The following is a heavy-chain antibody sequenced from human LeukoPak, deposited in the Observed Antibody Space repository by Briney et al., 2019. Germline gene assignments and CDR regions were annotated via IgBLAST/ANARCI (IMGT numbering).Heavy chain of an antibody. CDR1: GGSISSYY. CDR2: IYYSGST. D-gene: IGHD6-19*01. CDR3: ARTQTEYSSGWYRFYWYFDL. Sequence: PSETLSLTCTVSGGSISSYYWSWIRQPPGKGLEWIGYIYYSGSTNYNPSLKSRVTISVDTSKNQFSLKLSSVTAADTAVYYCARTQTEYSSGWYRFYWYFDLWGRGTLVTVSS. V-gene: IGHV4-59*01. J-gene: IGHJ2*01.